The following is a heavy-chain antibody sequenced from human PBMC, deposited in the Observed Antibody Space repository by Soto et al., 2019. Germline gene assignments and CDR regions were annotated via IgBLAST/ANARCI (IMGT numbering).Heavy chain of an antibody. D-gene: IGHD6-13*01. J-gene: IGHJ5*02. V-gene: IGHV1-69*13. CDR1: GGTFSSYA. CDR3: ARERSNSSSWYNWFDP. CDR2: IIPIFGTA. Sequence: SVKVSCKASGGTFSSYAIRWVRPAPGKGYEAMGEIIPIFGTADSAQKFQGRVTITADESTSTAYMELSSLRSEDTAVYYCARERSNSSSWYNWFDPWGQGTLVTV.